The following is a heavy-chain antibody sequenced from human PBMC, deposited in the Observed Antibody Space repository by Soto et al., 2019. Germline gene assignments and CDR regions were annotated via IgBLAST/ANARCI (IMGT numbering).Heavy chain of an antibody. CDR1: GFAFSSYA. CDR2: VRGNGDPP. D-gene: IGHD5-12*01. CDR3: VKSRGGNNFDFFD. Sequence: EVQLVESGGGLVQPGGSLRLSCAASGFAFSSYALHWVRQAPGKGLEYISGVRGNGDPPFYTDSVKGRFTISRDTSKNTLYLQMTTPSADDTAFYYCVKSRGGNNFDFFDWGQGTLVTVSS. V-gene: IGHV3-64D*06. J-gene: IGHJ4*02.